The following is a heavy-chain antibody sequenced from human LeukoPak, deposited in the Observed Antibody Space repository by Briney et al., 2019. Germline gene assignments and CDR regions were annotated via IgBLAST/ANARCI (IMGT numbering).Heavy chain of an antibody. CDR3: ARDLIFAKTYSGSWARPRRFDP. J-gene: IGHJ5*02. Sequence: GGSLRLSCAASGFTFSSYSMNWVRQAPGKGLEWVSYISSSSSTIYYADSVKGRFTISRDNAKNSLYLQMNSLRDEDTAVYYCARDLIFAKTYSGSWARPRRFDPWGQGTLVTVSS. CDR2: ISSSSSTI. CDR1: GFTFSSYS. V-gene: IGHV3-48*02. D-gene: IGHD6-13*01.